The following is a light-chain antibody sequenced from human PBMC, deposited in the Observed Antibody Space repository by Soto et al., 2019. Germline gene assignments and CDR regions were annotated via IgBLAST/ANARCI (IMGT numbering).Light chain of an antibody. J-gene: IGKJ2*01. CDR3: QQYKSYPYT. Sequence: DIQMTQSPSTLSASVGDRVTITCRASQSIGTWLAWYQQKPGRAPKLLIYDVSSLQSGVPSRFSGSGSGTEFPLAISSLQPDDFATYHCQQYKSYPYTFGQGTKMEIK. V-gene: IGKV1-5*01. CDR1: QSIGTW. CDR2: DVS.